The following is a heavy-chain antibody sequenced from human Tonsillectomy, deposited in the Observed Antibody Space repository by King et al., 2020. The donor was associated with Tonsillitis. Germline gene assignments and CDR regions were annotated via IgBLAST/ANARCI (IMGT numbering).Heavy chain of an antibody. Sequence: QLQESGPGLVKPSETLSLTCAVSGYSISSGYYWGWIRQPPGKGLEWIGNIYHSGSTYYNPSLKSRVTISLDTFKNHFYLKLNSVTAADTAVYYCAKVGGSYSPDAFEIWGQGTMVTVSS. CDR1: GYSISSGYY. CDR2: IYHSGST. CDR3: AKVGGSYSPDAFEI. V-gene: IGHV4-38-2*01. D-gene: IGHD1-26*01. J-gene: IGHJ3*02.